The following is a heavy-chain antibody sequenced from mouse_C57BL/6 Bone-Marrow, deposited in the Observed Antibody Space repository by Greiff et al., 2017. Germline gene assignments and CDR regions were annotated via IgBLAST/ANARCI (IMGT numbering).Heavy chain of an antibody. Sequence: EVQLQQSGPVLVKPGASVKMSCKASGYTFTDYYMNWVKQSHGKSLEWIGVINPYNGGTSYNQKFKGKATLTVDKSSSTAYMELNSLTSEDSAVYYCLYGNYSYYFDYWGQGTTLTVSS. J-gene: IGHJ2*01. CDR1: GYTFTDYY. CDR2: INPYNGGT. CDR3: LYGNYSYYFDY. D-gene: IGHD2-1*01. V-gene: IGHV1-19*01.